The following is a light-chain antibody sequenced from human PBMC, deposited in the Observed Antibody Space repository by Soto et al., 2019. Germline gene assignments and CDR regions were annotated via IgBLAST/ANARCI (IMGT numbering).Light chain of an antibody. CDR3: QQSYSTPYT. V-gene: IGKV1-39*01. J-gene: IGKJ2*01. Sequence: DIQMTQSPSSLSASVGDRVTITCRASQSISIYLNWYQQKPGKAPKRLIYGASSLQSGVPSRFSGSGSGTHFTLIISSLQPEDFATYYCQQSYSTPYTFGQGTNVEIK. CDR2: GAS. CDR1: QSISIY.